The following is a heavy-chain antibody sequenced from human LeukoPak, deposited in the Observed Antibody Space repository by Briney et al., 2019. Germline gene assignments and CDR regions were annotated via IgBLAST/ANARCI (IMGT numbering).Heavy chain of an antibody. CDR1: GGSITSYY. CDR3: ARWSSSWYSFDY. Sequence: PSETLSLICTVSGGSITSYYWNWIRQPPGKGLEWIGYTSYSGSTNYNPSLKSRATLSVDTSKNQLSLRLSSLTAADTAVYYCARWSSSWYSFDYWGQGALVTVSS. D-gene: IGHD6-13*01. V-gene: IGHV4-59*01. J-gene: IGHJ4*02. CDR2: TSYSGST.